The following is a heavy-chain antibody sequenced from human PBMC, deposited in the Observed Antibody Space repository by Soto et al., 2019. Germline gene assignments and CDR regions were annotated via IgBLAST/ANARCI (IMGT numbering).Heavy chain of an antibody. CDR3: ARSPPSSYYGGSGTFDY. J-gene: IGHJ4*02. V-gene: IGHV4-4*02. Sequence: QLQLQESGPGLVRPSGTLSLTCAVSGGFTSTNNWWSWVRQPPGKGLEWIGDAYHSGSTEYNPSLQGRVSISVDKSKNQISLKLTSATAADTAVYYCARSPPSSYYGGSGTFDYWGQGTLVTVSS. D-gene: IGHD3-10*01. CDR1: GGFTSTNNW. CDR2: AYHSGST.